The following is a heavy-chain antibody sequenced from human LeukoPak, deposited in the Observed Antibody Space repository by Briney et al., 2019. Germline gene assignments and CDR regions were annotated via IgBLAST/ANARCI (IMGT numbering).Heavy chain of an antibody. J-gene: IGHJ6*03. D-gene: IGHD1-20*01. CDR3: ARDNWTPPAGAPYYYYYMDV. CDR1: GYTFTSYD. V-gene: IGHV1-8*01. CDR2: MNPNSGNT. Sequence: ASVKVSCKASGYTFTSYDINWVRQATGQGLEWMGWMNPNSGNTGYAQKFQGRVTMTRNTSISTAYMELSSLRSEDTAVYYCARDNWTPPAGAPYYYYYMDVWGKGTTVTISS.